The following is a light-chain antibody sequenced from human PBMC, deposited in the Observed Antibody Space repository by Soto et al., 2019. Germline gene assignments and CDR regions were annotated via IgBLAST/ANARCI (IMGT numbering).Light chain of an antibody. CDR2: DVS. CDR3: CSYAGSDTLL. J-gene: IGLJ2*01. V-gene: IGLV2-11*01. Sequence: QSALTQPRSVSGSPGQSVTISCTGTSSDVGGYNSVSWYQQHPGKAPKLMIYDVSKRPSGVPDRFSGSKSGNTASLTISGLQAEDEADYYCCSYAGSDTLLFGGGTKLTVL. CDR1: SSDVGGYNS.